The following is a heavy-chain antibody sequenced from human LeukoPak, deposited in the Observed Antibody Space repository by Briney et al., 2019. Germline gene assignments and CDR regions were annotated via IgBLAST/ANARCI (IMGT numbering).Heavy chain of an antibody. CDR3: AKAYYYDSSGYPSFPYD. Sequence: GGSLRLSCAASGFTFSSYGMHWVRQAPGKGLEWVAVIWYDGSNKYYADSVKGRFTISRDNSKNTLYLQMNSLRAEDTAVYYCAKAYYYDSSGYPSFPYDWGQGTLVTVSS. CDR1: GFTFSSYG. CDR2: IWYDGSNK. D-gene: IGHD3-22*01. J-gene: IGHJ4*02. V-gene: IGHV3-30*02.